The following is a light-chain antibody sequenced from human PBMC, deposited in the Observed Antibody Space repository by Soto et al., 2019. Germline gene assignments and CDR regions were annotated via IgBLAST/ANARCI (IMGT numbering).Light chain of an antibody. J-gene: IGKJ5*01. CDR1: QDLSSW. V-gene: IGKV1D-12*01. CDR2: AAS. Sequence: DIQMTQYPSSVSASVGDRVTITCRASQDLSSWLAWYQQKPGKAPNLLISAASSLQSGVPSRFSGSGSGTDFTLTIRSLQPEDFATYYCQQHISFPLTFGQGTRLEIK. CDR3: QQHISFPLT.